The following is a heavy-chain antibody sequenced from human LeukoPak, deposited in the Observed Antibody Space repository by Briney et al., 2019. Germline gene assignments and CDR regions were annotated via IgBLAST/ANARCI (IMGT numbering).Heavy chain of an antibody. V-gene: IGHV4-59*01. CDR2: IYYSGST. D-gene: IGHD5-12*01. CDR3: ARGYSGYDPTGY. Sequence: SETLSLTCTVSGGSISSYYWSWIRQPPGKGLEWIGYIYYSGSTNYNPSLKSRVTISVDTSKNQFSLKLSSVTAADTAVYYCARGYSGYDPTGYWGQGTLVTVSS. CDR1: GGSISSYY. J-gene: IGHJ4*02.